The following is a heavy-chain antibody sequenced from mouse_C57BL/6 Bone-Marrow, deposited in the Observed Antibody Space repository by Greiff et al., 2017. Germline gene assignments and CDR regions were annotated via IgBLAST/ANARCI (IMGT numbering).Heavy chain of an antibody. D-gene: IGHD2-4*01. J-gene: IGHJ4*01. Sequence: QVQLKESGAELVKPGASVKVSCKASGYTFTSYWMHWVKQRPGRGLEWIGRIHPSDSDTNYNQKFKGKATLTVDKSSSTAYMQLSSLTSEDSAVYYCAIYGIYYDYDGDYYAMDYWGQGTSVTVSS. CDR2: IHPSDSDT. CDR3: AIYGIYYDYDGDYYAMDY. V-gene: IGHV1-74*01. CDR1: GYTFTSYW.